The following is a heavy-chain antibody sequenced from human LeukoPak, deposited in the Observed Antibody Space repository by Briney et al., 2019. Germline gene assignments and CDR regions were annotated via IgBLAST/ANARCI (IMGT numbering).Heavy chain of an antibody. D-gene: IGHD3-9*01. J-gene: IGHJ4*02. CDR1: GYTFTSYD. CDR2: INPNSGGT. Sequence: ASVKVSCKASGYTFTSYDINWVRQATGQGLEWMGWINPNSGGTNYAQKFQGRVTMTRDTSISTAYMELSRLRSDDTAVYYCARGYYDILTGYYNVIYFDYWGQGTLVTVSS. V-gene: IGHV1-2*02. CDR3: ARGYYDILTGYYNVIYFDY.